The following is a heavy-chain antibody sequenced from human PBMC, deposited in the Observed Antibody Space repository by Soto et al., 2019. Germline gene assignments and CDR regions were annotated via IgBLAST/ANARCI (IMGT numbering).Heavy chain of an antibody. CDR1: GFTFDDSG. Sequence: EVQLVESGGGVVRPGGSLRLSCAASGFTFDDSGMSWVRQAPGKGLEWVSGINWNGGSIGSADSVKGRFTISRDNAKNSRDLQMNSLRAEDTALYYCAREGSSGWYDYWGQGTPVTVSS. D-gene: IGHD6-19*01. CDR2: INWNGGSI. J-gene: IGHJ4*02. CDR3: AREGSSGWYDY. V-gene: IGHV3-20*04.